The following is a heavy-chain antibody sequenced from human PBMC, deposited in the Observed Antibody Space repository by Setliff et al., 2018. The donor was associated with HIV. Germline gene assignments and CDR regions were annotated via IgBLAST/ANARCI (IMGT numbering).Heavy chain of an antibody. Sequence: ASETLSLTCTVSGGTINRSGYYWGWIRQPPGKGLEWIGSIYYSGSTYYNPSFNSRVTISVDTSKNQFSLKLYSVTAADTAMYYCVRSYDISDHSRHWYYWGQGILVTVSS. CDR2: IYYSGST. D-gene: IGHD3-22*01. CDR3: VRSYDISDHSRHWYY. CDR1: GGTINRSGYY. V-gene: IGHV4-39*01. J-gene: IGHJ4*02.